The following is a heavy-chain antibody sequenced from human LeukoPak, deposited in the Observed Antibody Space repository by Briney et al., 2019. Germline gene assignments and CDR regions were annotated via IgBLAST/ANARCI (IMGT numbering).Heavy chain of an antibody. CDR1: GFTFSDYY. CDR2: ISSSGSTI. CDR3: ARVKSDLEMAIDY. J-gene: IGHJ4*02. Sequence: GGSLRLSCAASGFTFSDYYMSWIRQAPGKGLEWVSYISSSGSTIYYADSVKGRFTISRDNAKNSLYLQMNSLRAEDTAVYYCARVKSDLEMAIDYWGQGTLVTVSS. D-gene: IGHD5-24*01. V-gene: IGHV3-11*04.